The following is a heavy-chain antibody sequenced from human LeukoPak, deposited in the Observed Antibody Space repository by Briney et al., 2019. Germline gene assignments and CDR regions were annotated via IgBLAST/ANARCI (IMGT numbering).Heavy chain of an antibody. CDR3: ARDQNYYDSTSYYGMDY. D-gene: IGHD3-22*01. Sequence: ASVKVSCKASRYTFTAYYMHWVRQAPGQGLEWMGWINPNSGATNYAQKFQDRVTMTRDTSISTAYMELSRLGSDDTALYYCARDQNYYDSTSYYGMDYWGQGTLVTVAS. J-gene: IGHJ4*02. CDR2: INPNSGAT. CDR1: RYTFTAYY. V-gene: IGHV1-2*02.